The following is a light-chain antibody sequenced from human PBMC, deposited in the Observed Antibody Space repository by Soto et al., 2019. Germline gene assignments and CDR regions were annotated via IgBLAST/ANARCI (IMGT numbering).Light chain of an antibody. Sequence: EIVLAQSPGTLSLSPGERATLSCRASQSVTNSFLAWYQQKPGQAPRLLIYGASRRATGIPDRFTGSGSGTDFTLTISRLEPEEVAVYYCQQYVSSPWAFGQGTKVEI. V-gene: IGKV3-20*01. J-gene: IGKJ1*01. CDR2: GAS. CDR3: QQYVSSPWA. CDR1: QSVTNSF.